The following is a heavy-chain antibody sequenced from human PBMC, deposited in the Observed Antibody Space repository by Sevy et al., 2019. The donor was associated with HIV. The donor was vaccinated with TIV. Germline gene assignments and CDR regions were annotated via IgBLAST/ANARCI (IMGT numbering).Heavy chain of an antibody. Sequence: GGSLRLSCAASGFTFSSYAMSWVRQAPGKGLEWVSAIRGSGGSTYYADSVKGRFTISIDNSKNTLYLQMNSLRAEDTAVYYCAKGGITMIVVLFDYWGQGTLVTVSS. CDR1: GFTFSSYA. V-gene: IGHV3-23*01. CDR3: AKGGITMIVVLFDY. J-gene: IGHJ4*02. D-gene: IGHD3-22*01. CDR2: IRGSGGST.